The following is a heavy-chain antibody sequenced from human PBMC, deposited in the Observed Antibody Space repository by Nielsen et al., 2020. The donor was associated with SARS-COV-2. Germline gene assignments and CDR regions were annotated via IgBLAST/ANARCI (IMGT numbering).Heavy chain of an antibody. CDR3: ARGGPGATEFDY. J-gene: IGHJ4*02. CDR2: IIPIFGTA. Sequence: VKVSCKASGGTFSSYAISWVRQAPGQGLEWMGGIIPIFGTANYAQKFQGRVTITADESTSTAYMELSSLRSEDTAVYYCARGGPGATEFDYWGQGTLVTVSS. D-gene: IGHD1-26*01. CDR1: GGTFSSYA. V-gene: IGHV1-69*13.